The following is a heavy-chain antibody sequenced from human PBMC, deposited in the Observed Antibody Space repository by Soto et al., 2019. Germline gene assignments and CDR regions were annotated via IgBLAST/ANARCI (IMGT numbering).Heavy chain of an antibody. CDR3: ARGLRAVARLEPYYFDY. CDR1: GGSFSGYY. CDR2: INHSGST. V-gene: IGHV4-34*01. J-gene: IGHJ4*02. Sequence: QVQLQQWGAGLLKPSETLSLTCAVYGGSFSGYYWSWIRQPPGKGLEWIGEINHSGSTNYNPSLKSRVTISVDTSKNQFSLKLSSVTAADTAVYYCARGLRAVARLEPYYFDYWGQGTLVTVSS. D-gene: IGHD6-19*01.